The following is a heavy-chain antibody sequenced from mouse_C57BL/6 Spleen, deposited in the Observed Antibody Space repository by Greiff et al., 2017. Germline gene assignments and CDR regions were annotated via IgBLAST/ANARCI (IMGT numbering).Heavy chain of an antibody. V-gene: IGHV1-9*01. CDR2: ILPGSGST. D-gene: IGHD1-1*01. J-gene: IGHJ4*01. Sequence: QVQLQQSGAELMKPGASVKLSCKATGYTFTGYWIEWVKQRPGHGLEWVGEILPGSGSTYSNEKFKGKATFTADTSSNTAYMQLSSLTTEDSDIYYCATRITTVVATNAMDYRGQGTSVTVSS. CDR1: GYTFTGYW. CDR3: ATRITTVVATNAMDY.